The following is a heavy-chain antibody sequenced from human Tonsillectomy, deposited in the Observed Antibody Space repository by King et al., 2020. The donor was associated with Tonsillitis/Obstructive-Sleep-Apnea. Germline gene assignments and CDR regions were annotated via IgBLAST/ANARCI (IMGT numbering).Heavy chain of an antibody. V-gene: IGHV4-59*01. J-gene: IGHJ3*02. Sequence: VHLQESGPGLVKPSETLSLTCTVSGGSISSYYWSWNRQPPGKGLEWIGYIYHTGSTNHNPSLKSRVTVSVDTSKNQFSLKLSSVTAADTAVYYCAREALDAFDIWGLGTMVTVSS. CDR3: AREALDAFDI. CDR1: GGSISSYY. CDR2: IYHTGST.